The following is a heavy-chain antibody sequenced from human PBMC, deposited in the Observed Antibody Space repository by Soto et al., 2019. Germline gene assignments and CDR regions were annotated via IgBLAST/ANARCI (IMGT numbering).Heavy chain of an antibody. J-gene: IGHJ4*02. Sequence: SETLSLTCAVYGGSFSGYYWSWIRQPPGKGLEWIGEINHSGSPNYNPSLKSRVTISVDTSKNQISLKLSSVTAADTAVYYCARGPESGYVFEYWGQGTLVTVSS. V-gene: IGHV4-34*01. CDR2: INHSGSP. CDR3: ARGPESGYVFEY. D-gene: IGHD5-12*01. CDR1: GGSFSGYY.